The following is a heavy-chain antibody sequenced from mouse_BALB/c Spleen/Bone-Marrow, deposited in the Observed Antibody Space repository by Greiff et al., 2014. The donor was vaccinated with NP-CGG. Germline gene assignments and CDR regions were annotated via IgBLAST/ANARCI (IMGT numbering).Heavy chain of an antibody. J-gene: IGHJ1*01. CDR3: ARGSLDGYFDV. Sequence: VKLMESGAELVKPGAPVKMSCKAFGYTFTTYPIEWMKQNHGKSLEWIGNFHPYNDDTKYNEKFKGKAKLTVEKSSSTVYLELSRLTSDDSAVYYCARGSLDGYFDVWGAGTTVTVSS. CDR1: GYTFTTYP. V-gene: IGHV1-47*01. CDR2: FHPYNDDT.